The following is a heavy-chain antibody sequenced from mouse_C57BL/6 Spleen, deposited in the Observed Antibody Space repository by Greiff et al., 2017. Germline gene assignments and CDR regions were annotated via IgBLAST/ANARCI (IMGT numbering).Heavy chain of an antibody. CDR3: VRDLYDYFDY. D-gene: IGHD2-3*01. Sequence: EVKLVESGGGLVQPKGSLKLSCAASGFTFYTYAMHWVRQAPGKGLEWVARIRSKSSNDATYYADAVKDRFTISRDDSQRMLYLQMNNLKTEDAAMYYCVRDLYDYFDYWGQGTTLTVSS. V-gene: IGHV10-3*01. CDR2: IRSKSSNDAT. CDR1: GFTFYTYA. J-gene: IGHJ2*01.